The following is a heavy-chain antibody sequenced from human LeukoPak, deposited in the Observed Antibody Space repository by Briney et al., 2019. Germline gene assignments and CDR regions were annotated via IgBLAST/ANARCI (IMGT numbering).Heavy chain of an antibody. CDR1: GFTVSNNY. CDR3: ARIYVWGSYSPYYFDY. D-gene: IGHD3-16*01. J-gene: IGHJ4*02. V-gene: IGHV3-53*01. CDR2: IYSGGST. Sequence: PGRSLRLSCAASGFTVSNNYMSWVRQAPGKGLEWVLVIYSGGSTYYADSVKGRFTISRDNSKNTLYLQMNSLRAEDTAVYYCARIYVWGSYSPYYFDYWGQGILVTVSS.